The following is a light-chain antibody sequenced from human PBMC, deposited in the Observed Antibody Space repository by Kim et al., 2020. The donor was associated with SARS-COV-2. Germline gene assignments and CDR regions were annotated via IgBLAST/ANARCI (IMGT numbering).Light chain of an antibody. CDR1: QDISNY. V-gene: IGKV1-27*01. J-gene: IGKJ1*01. CDR2: AAS. Sequence: DIQMTQSPSSLSASVGDRVTITCRASQDISNYLAWFQLKPGKAPKLLIYAASALQPGVPSRFSGSGSGTDFTLTVTSLQPEDVATYYCQKCDSATWTFGQGTKMESK. CDR3: QKCDSATWT.